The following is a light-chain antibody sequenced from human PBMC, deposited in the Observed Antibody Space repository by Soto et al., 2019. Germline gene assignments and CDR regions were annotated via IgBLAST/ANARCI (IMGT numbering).Light chain of an antibody. CDR3: QHSYSTPQLT. V-gene: IGKV1-39*01. Sequence: DIQMTQSPSSLSASVGDRVTITCRASQSISSYLNLYQQKPGKAPKLLIYAASSLQSGVPSRFSGSRSGTEFTLTISSLQPEDFATYHCQHSYSTPQLTFGGGTKVEIK. CDR2: AAS. CDR1: QSISSY. J-gene: IGKJ4*01.